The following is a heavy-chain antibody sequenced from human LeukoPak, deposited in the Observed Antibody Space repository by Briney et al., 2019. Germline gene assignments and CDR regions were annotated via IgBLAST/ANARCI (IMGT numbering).Heavy chain of an antibody. V-gene: IGHV3-23*01. CDR3: AKHRDYSSSPMDF. D-gene: IGHD6-13*01. CDR2: ISPAGGNT. CDR1: GLTFSSYA. J-gene: IGHJ4*02. Sequence: GGSLRLSCAASGLTFSSYAMTWVRQAPGKGLEWVSAISPAGGNTYTADSVKGRFTISRDNSKNTLFLQMDSLRAEDTAVYYCAKHRDYSSSPMDFWGQGALVTVSS.